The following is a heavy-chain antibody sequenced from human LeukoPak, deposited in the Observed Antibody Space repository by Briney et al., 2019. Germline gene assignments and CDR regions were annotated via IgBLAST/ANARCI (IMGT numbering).Heavy chain of an antibody. CDR1: GYTFTSYY. CDR3: ARDFGYNWKANWFDP. Sequence: ASVKVSCKASGYTFTSYYMHWVRQAPGQGLEWMGIINLSGGTTYYAQKFQGRVTMTNDMSTSTVYMELSSLRSEDTAVYYCARDFGYNWKANWFDPWGQGTLVTVS. V-gene: IGHV1-46*01. J-gene: IGHJ5*02. CDR2: INLSGGTT. D-gene: IGHD1-1*01.